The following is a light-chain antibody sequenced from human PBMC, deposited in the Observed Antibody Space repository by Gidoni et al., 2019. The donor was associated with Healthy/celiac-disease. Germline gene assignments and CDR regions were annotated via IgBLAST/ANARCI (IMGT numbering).Light chain of an antibody. CDR2: DNN. CDR3: GTWDSSLSAVV. Sequence: QSVSTLPPSVSAAPGQKVTISCSGSSPNIGNNYVSWYQQLPGTAPKLLIYDNNKRPSGIPDRFSGSKSGTSATLGITGLQTGDEADYYCGTWDSSLSAVVFGGGTKLTVL. CDR1: SPNIGNNY. V-gene: IGLV1-51*01. J-gene: IGLJ2*01.